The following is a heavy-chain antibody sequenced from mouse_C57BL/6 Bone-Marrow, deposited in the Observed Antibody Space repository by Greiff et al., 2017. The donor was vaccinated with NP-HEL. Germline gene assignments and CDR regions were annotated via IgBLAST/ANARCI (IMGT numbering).Heavy chain of an antibody. CDR1: GFTFSDYG. CDR2: ISSGSSTI. V-gene: IGHV5-17*01. Sequence: DVMLVESGGGLVKPGGSLKLSCAASGFTFSDYGMHWVRQAPEKGLEWVAYISSGSSTIYYADTVKGRFTISRDNAKNTLFLQMTSLRSEDTAMYYCARGGLRHWFAYWGQGTLVTVSA. J-gene: IGHJ3*01. CDR3: ARGGLRHWFAY. D-gene: IGHD2-4*01.